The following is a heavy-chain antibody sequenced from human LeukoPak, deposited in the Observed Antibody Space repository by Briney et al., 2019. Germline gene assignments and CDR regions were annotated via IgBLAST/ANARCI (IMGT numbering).Heavy chain of an antibody. CDR1: GFTFSSYA. V-gene: IGHV3-23*01. CDR3: AKGPYDSSGYYPYYFDY. J-gene: IGHJ4*02. CDR2: ISGSSGST. Sequence: GGSLRLSCAASGFTFSSYAMSWVRQAPGKGLEWVSAISGSSGSTYYADSVKGRFTISRDNSKNTLYLQMNSLRAEDTAVYYCAKGPYDSSGYYPYYFDYWGQGTLVTVSS. D-gene: IGHD3-22*01.